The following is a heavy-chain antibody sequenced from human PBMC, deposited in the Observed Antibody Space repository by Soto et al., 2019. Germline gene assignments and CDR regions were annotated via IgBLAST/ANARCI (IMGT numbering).Heavy chain of an antibody. D-gene: IGHD4-17*01. V-gene: IGHV1-69*01. Sequence: QVQLVQSGAEVKKPGSSVKVSCKASGGTFSSYAISWVRQAPGQGLEWMGGIIPIFGTANYAQKFQGRVTSTADESTSTAYMELMSLRSADTAVYYCARDSGGTTVAFGMDVWGQGTTVTVSS. J-gene: IGHJ6*02. CDR3: ARDSGGTTVAFGMDV. CDR1: GGTFSSYA. CDR2: IIPIFGTA.